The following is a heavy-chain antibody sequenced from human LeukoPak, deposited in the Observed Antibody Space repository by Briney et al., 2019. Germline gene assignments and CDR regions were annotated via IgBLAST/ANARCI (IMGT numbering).Heavy chain of an antibody. CDR3: ARVPLYYYDSSGYYYGLVGAFDI. V-gene: IGHV1-2*02. CDR2: INPNSDGT. D-gene: IGHD3-22*01. CDR1: GYTFTGYY. J-gene: IGHJ3*02. Sequence: ASVKVSCKASGYTFTGYYMHWVRQAPGQGLEWMGWINPNSDGTNYAQKFQGRVTMTRDTSISTAYMELSRLRSDDTAVYYCARVPLYYYDSSGYYYGLVGAFDIWGQGTMVTVSS.